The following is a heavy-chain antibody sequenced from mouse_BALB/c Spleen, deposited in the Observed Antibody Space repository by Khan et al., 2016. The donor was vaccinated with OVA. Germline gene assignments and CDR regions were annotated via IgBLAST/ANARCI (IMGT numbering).Heavy chain of an antibody. CDR3: ARPAYDGYYDY. Sequence: QVQLQQPGPELVRPGVSVKISCKGSGYTFTDYAMYWVKQSHAKSLEWIGLISPYSGNTNYNQQYKGKATMTVEKSSSKAYMELASFTSEASAISDGARPAYDGYYDYWGQGTTLTVSS. CDR2: ISPYSGNT. D-gene: IGHD2-3*01. V-gene: IGHV1S137*01. J-gene: IGHJ2*01. CDR1: GYTFTDYA.